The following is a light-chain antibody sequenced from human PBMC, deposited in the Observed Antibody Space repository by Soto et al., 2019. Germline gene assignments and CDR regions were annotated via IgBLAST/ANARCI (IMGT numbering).Light chain of an antibody. CDR3: QQYENWFPLT. CDR2: GAS. J-gene: IGKJ4*01. V-gene: IGKV3-15*01. CDR1: QSVSSN. Sequence: EIEMTQSPATLSVSPGERATLSCRASQSVSSNLAWYQQKPGQAPRLLIYGASTRATGIPARFSGSGSGTEFTLTISSLQSEDFAVYYCQQYENWFPLTFGGGTKVEIK.